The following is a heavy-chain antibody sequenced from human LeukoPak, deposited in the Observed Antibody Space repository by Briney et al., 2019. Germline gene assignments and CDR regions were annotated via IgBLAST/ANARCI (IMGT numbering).Heavy chain of an antibody. CDR2: IYFRDSRT. Sequence: GESLKISCKGSGNSFTNYYIGWVRQMPGKGLEWMGLIYFRDSRTRYSPSFQGQVTISADTSIDTAYLQWSSLKASDTAMYYCARARVDTAMADFDYWGQGTLVTVSS. CDR1: GNSFTNYY. J-gene: IGHJ4*02. V-gene: IGHV5-51*01. CDR3: ARARVDTAMADFDY. D-gene: IGHD5-18*01.